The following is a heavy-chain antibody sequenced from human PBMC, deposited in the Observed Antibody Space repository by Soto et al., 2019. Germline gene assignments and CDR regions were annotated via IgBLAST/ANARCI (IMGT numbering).Heavy chain of an antibody. V-gene: IGHV1-69*13. D-gene: IGHD2-2*02. CDR2: IIPIFGTA. J-gene: IGHJ6*02. CDR1: GSTFSSYA. CDR3: ARRHTPRYYYHYGMDV. Sequence: SSVKVSCKASGSTFSSYAISWVRQAPGQGLEWMGGIIPIFGTANYAQKFQGRVTITADESTSTAYMELSSLRSEDTAVYYCARRHTPRYYYHYGMDVWRQGNTGTVS.